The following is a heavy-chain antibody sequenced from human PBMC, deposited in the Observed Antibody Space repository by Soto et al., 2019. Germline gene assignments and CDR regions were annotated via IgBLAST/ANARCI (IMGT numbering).Heavy chain of an antibody. V-gene: IGHV3-23*01. J-gene: IGHJ4*02. CDR2: ISGSGGIT. D-gene: IGHD1-26*01. CDR3: AKGRVGAVTYFFDY. CDR1: GFTFSSYA. Sequence: GGSLRLSCAGSGFTFSSYAMTWVRQAPGKGLEWVSAISGSGGITYYADSVKGRFTISRDNSKNTLYLQMNSLRAEDTAGYYCAKGRVGAVTYFFDYWGQGTLVTISS.